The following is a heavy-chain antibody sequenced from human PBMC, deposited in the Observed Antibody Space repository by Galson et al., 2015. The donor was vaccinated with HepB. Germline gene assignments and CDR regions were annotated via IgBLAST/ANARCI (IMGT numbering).Heavy chain of an antibody. Sequence: SLRLSCAASGFTFSDYSMSWIRQAPGGGLEWVSYISDSSTTKYDADSVKGRFTVSRDNAKNSLYLQMNSVRPEDTALYYCTTGYDFWSGYFSGANHDYYYYGMDVWGQGTTVTVSS. V-gene: IGHV3-11*01. CDR1: GFTFSDYS. CDR2: ISDSSTTK. J-gene: IGHJ6*02. D-gene: IGHD3-3*01. CDR3: TTGYDFWSGYFSGANHDYYYYGMDV.